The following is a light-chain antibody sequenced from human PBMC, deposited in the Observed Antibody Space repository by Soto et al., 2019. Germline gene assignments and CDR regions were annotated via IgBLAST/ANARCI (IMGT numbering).Light chain of an antibody. CDR3: SSYTGSYSLYV. V-gene: IGLV2-14*01. Sequence: QSALTQHASVSGSPGQSITISCTGTSSDVGGYNFVSWYQQHPGKAPKLMIYEVTNRPSGVSNRFSGSKSGNTASLTISGLQAEDEADYYCSSYTGSYSLYVFGTGTKLTVL. CDR2: EVT. CDR1: SSDVGGYNF. J-gene: IGLJ1*01.